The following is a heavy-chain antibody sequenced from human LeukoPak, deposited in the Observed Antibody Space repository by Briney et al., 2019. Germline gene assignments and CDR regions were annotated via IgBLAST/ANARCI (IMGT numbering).Heavy chain of an antibody. D-gene: IGHD3-10*01. CDR1: GFSVTNTL. J-gene: IGHJ5*02. Sequence: PGGSLRLSCTLSGFSVTNTLIDWVRQAPGKGLEWVAVIWYDGSNKYYADSVKGRFTISRDNSKNTVYLQMNSLRAEDTAVYYCVRDRAGTQSWVEFDLWGQGTLVTVSS. CDR2: IWYDGSNK. CDR3: VRDRAGTQSWVEFDL. V-gene: IGHV3-33*08.